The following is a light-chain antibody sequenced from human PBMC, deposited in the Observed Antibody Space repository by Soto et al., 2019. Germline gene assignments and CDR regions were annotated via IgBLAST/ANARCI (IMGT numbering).Light chain of an antibody. CDR3: QQSYNTPLT. CDR1: QRISNY. CDR2: AAS. V-gene: IGKV1-39*01. J-gene: IGKJ4*01. Sequence: DIQMTQSPSSLSASVGERVTITCGASQRISNYLNWYQQKPGKAPKLLIFAASSLQSEIPSRFSGSGSGTVFTLTISCLQPEDLGTYYCQQSYNTPLTFGGGTKVDIK.